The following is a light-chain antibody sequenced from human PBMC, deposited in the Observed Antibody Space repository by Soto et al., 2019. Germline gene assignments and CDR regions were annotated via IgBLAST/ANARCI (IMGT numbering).Light chain of an antibody. CDR3: QEYGSSPRT. J-gene: IGKJ1*01. CDR1: QSVSPSY. Sequence: EIVLTQSPGTLPLSPGERATLSCRASQSVSPSYLAWYQQKPGQAPRLLIYGASSRATGIPDRFSGSGSGTVFTRTSSILEPEDFAVNYCQEYGSSPRTFGQGTKVEIK. V-gene: IGKV3-20*01. CDR2: GAS.